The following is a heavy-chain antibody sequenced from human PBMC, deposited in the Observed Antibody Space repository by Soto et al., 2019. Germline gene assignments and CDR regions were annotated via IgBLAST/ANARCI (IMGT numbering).Heavy chain of an antibody. J-gene: IGHJ4*02. D-gene: IGHD1-26*01. CDR1: GFTFSSFW. Sequence: RRLSCAASGFTFSSFWMTWVRQAPGKGLEWVANIKHDGSEKYYVESAKGRFTISRDNARNSLFLEMKSLRSEDTAVYSCVRDRSGSYLEGFDYWGQGTLVTVSS. CDR2: IKHDGSEK. V-gene: IGHV3-7*01. CDR3: VRDRSGSYLEGFDY.